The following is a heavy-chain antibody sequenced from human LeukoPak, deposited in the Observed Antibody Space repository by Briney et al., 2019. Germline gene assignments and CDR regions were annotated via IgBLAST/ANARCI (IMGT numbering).Heavy chain of an antibody. D-gene: IGHD3-9*01. CDR3: AKDEDILTGYYFFGTHGLFDY. CDR1: GFTFSSYA. CDR2: ISGSGGST. J-gene: IGHJ4*02. V-gene: IGHV3-23*01. Sequence: RPGGSLRLSCAASGFTFSSYAMSWVRQAPGKGLEWVSAISGSGGSTYYADSVRGRFTISRDNSKNTLYLQMNSLRAEDTAVYYCAKDEDILTGYYFFGTHGLFDYWGQGTLVTVSS.